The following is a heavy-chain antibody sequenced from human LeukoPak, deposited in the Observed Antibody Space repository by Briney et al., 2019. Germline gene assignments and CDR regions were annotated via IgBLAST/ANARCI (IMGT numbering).Heavy chain of an antibody. CDR1: GFTFSDYG. D-gene: IGHD3-10*02. Sequence: PGRSLRLSCAASGFTFSDYGMNWVRQTPGKGLEWLAFIQNDGSNTFYADSVKGRFTISRDNAKNSLYLQMNSLRAEDTAVYYCAELGITMIGGVWGKGTTVTISS. V-gene: IGHV3-33*03. J-gene: IGHJ6*04. CDR3: AELGITMIGGV. CDR2: IQNDGSNT.